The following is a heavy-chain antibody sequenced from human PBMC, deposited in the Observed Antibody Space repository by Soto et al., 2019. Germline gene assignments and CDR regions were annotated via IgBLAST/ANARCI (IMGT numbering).Heavy chain of an antibody. CDR3: ARDLYYDSSGPHSAFDI. CDR1: GYTFTSYG. Sequence: ASVKVSCKASGYTFTSYGISWVRQAPGQGLEWMGWISAYNGNTNYAQKLQGRVTMTTDTSTSTAYMELRSLRSDDTAVYYCARDLYYDSSGPHSAFDIWGPGTMVTVSS. D-gene: IGHD3-22*01. V-gene: IGHV1-18*01. J-gene: IGHJ3*02. CDR2: ISAYNGNT.